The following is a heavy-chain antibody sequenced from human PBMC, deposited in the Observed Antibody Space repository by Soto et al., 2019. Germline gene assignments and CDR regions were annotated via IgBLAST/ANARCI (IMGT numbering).Heavy chain of an antibody. CDR1: GFTFSSYG. V-gene: IGHV3-33*01. CDR3: ARECIAAAADRGTDAFDI. Sequence: QVQLVESGGGVVQPGRSLRLSCAASGFTFSSYGMHWVRQAPGKGLEWVAVIWYDGSNKYYADSVKGRFTISRDNSKNTXXLQMNSLRAEDTAVYYCARECIAAAADRGTDAFDIWGQGTMVTVSS. J-gene: IGHJ3*02. D-gene: IGHD6-13*01. CDR2: IWYDGSNK.